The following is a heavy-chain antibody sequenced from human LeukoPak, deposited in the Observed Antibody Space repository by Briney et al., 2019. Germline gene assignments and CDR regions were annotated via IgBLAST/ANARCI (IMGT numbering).Heavy chain of an antibody. J-gene: IGHJ3*02. CDR3: ARAVASTNDAFDI. CDR1: GGSFSGYY. V-gene: IGHV4-34*01. CDR2: INHSGST. Sequence: SETLSLTCAVYGGSFSGYYWSWIRQPPGKGLEWIGEINHSGSTNYNPSLKSRVTISVDTSNNQFSLKLSSVTAADTAVYYCARAVASTNDAFDIWGQGTMVTVSS. D-gene: IGHD5-12*01.